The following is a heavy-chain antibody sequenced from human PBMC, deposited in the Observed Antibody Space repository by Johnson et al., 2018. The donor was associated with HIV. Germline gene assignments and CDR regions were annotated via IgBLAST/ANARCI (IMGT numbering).Heavy chain of an antibody. J-gene: IGHJ3*02. D-gene: IGHD2-15*01. CDR1: GFTFSDYY. Sequence: MQLVESGGGLVMPGGSLRLSCAASGFTFSDYYMSWIRPAPGKGLEWVSYISSRGSTIYSADSVKGRFTISRDNAKNSLYLQMNSLRAEDTAVYYCARSKDCSGGSCPDAFDIWGQGTMLIVSS. CDR2: ISSRGSTI. CDR3: ARSKDCSGGSCPDAFDI. V-gene: IGHV3-11*04.